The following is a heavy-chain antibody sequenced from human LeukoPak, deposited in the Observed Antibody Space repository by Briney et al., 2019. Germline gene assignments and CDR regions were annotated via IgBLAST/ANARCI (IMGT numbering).Heavy chain of an antibody. CDR3: ASRNYCGSPHPRDY. D-gene: IGHD4-11*01. Sequence: PGTSLRLSCAASAITLSDRGIHWVRQAPGKGLEWLTLIWSGAGGNTPFYGDSAKGRFTISRDTSRNTVHLQMSSLRDEDTSVYDCASRNYCGSPHPRDYWGQGTLVTVSS. J-gene: IGHJ4*02. V-gene: IGHV3-33*03. CDR1: AITLSDRG. CDR2: IWSGAGGNTP.